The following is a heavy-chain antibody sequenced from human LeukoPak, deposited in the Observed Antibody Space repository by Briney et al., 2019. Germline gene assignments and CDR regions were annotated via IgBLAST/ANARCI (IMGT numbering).Heavy chain of an antibody. CDR1: GYTFSSYA. D-gene: IGHD1-26*01. CDR3: ARDEAYSIVGATPFDY. V-gene: IGHV1-69*13. J-gene: IGHJ4*02. Sequence: SVKVSCKASGYTFSSYAISWVRQAPGQGLEWMGGIIPIFGTANYAQKFQGRVTITADESTSTAYMELSSLRSEDTAVYYCARDEAYSIVGATPFDYWGQGTLVTVSS. CDR2: IIPIFGTA.